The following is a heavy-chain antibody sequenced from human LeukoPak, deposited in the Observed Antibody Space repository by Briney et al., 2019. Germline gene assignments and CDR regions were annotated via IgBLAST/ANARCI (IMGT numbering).Heavy chain of an antibody. D-gene: IGHD3-22*01. CDR3: ANGPVSLAFGYYDSSGYLKRGLDY. CDR1: GFTFSSYA. Sequence: GGSLRLSCAASGFTFSSYAMSWVRQAPGKGLEWVSAISGSGGSTYYADSVKGRFTISRDNSKNTLYLQMNSLRAEDTAVYYCANGPVSLAFGYYDSSGYLKRGLDYWGQGTLVTVSS. J-gene: IGHJ4*02. V-gene: IGHV3-23*01. CDR2: ISGSGGST.